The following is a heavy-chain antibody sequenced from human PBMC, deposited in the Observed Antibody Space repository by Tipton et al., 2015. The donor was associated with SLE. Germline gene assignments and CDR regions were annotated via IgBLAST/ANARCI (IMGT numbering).Heavy chain of an antibody. CDR2: IYTSGST. D-gene: IGHD3-22*01. CDR3: ARCPFYYDSSGYYLDDAFDT. Sequence: TLSLTCTVSGGSISSGSYYWSWIRQPAGKGLEWIGYIYTSGSTNYNPSLKSRVTISVDTSKNQFSLKLSSVTAADTAVYYCARCPFYYDSSGYYLDDAFDTWGQGTMVTVSS. J-gene: IGHJ3*02. CDR1: GGSISSGSYY. V-gene: IGHV4-61*09.